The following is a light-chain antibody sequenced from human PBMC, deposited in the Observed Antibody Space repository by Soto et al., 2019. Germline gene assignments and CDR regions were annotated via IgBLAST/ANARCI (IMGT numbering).Light chain of an antibody. Sequence: DIQMTQSPSSLSASVGDRVTITCRASQSISSWLAWYQQKPGKAPKLLIYDASSLESGVPSRFSGSGSGTEFTLTISSLQPDDCTTYYCQQYTSYPWTFGQGTKVDIK. J-gene: IGKJ1*01. CDR1: QSISSW. CDR3: QQYTSYPWT. CDR2: DAS. V-gene: IGKV1-5*01.